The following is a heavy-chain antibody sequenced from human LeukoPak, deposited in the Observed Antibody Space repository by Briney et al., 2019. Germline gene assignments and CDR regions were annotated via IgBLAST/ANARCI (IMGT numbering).Heavy chain of an antibody. CDR3: ARDLNTYYYDSSGGYGMDV. D-gene: IGHD3-22*01. J-gene: IGHJ6*02. V-gene: IGHV1-18*01. CDR2: ISAYNGNT. Sequence: ASVKVSCKDSGYTCTSYGISWVRQDPGQGLEWMGWISAYNGNTNYAQKLQGRVTMTTDTSTSTAYMELRSLRSDDTAVYYCARDLNTYYYDSSGGYGMDVWGQGTTVTVSS. CDR1: GYTCTSYG.